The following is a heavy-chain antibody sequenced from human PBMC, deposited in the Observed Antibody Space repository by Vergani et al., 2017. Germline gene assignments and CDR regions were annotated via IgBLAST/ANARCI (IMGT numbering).Heavy chain of an antibody. CDR3: AREDTLSSSRFDY. Sequence: QVQLQESGPGLVKPSQTLSLTCTVSGGSISSGGYYWSWIRQHPGKGLEWIGYIYYSGSTYYNPSLKSRVTISVDTSKNQFALKLSSVTAADTAVYYCAREDTLSSSRFDYWGQGTLVTVSS. CDR2: IYYSGST. V-gene: IGHV4-31*03. J-gene: IGHJ4*02. CDR1: GGSISSGGYY. D-gene: IGHD5-18*01.